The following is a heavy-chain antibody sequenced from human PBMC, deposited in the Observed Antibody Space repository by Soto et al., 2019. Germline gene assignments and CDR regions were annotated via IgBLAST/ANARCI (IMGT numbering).Heavy chain of an antibody. CDR2: IYSGGST. Sequence: EVQLVESGGGLVQPGGSLRLSCAASGFTVSSNYMSWVRQAPGKGLEWVSVIYSGGSTYYADSVKGRFTISRDNSKNTLYLQMNSLRAEDTAVYYCAREKWGYCSGGSCPFDYWGQGTLVNVSS. V-gene: IGHV3-66*01. J-gene: IGHJ4*02. CDR1: GFTVSSNY. D-gene: IGHD2-15*01. CDR3: AREKWGYCSGGSCPFDY.